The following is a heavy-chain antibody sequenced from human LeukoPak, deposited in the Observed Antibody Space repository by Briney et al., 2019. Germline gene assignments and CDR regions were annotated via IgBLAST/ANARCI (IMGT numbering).Heavy chain of an antibody. CDR2: INPNSGGT. J-gene: IGHJ4*02. CDR3: ARDFESGDYVVGFDY. D-gene: IGHD4-17*01. V-gene: IGHV1-2*02. Sequence: ASVKVSCKASGYTFTGYYVHWVRQAPGQGLEWMGWINPNSGGTNYAQKFQGRVTMTRDTSISTAYMELSRLRSDDTAVYYCARDFESGDYVVGFDYWGQGTLVTVSS. CDR1: GYTFTGYY.